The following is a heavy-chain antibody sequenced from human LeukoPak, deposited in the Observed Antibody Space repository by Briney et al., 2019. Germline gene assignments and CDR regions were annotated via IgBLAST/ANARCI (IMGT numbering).Heavy chain of an antibody. CDR3: AKDESSGYYYFDH. CDR2: ISSSGGST. CDR1: GFTFRNYA. Sequence: GGSLRLSCAGSGFTFRNYAMSWVRQAPGKGLEWVSVISSSGGSTYYADSVKGRFTISRDNSKNTLYLQINSLRAEDTAAYYCAKDESSGYYYFDHWGQGTLVTVSS. J-gene: IGHJ4*02. D-gene: IGHD3-22*01. V-gene: IGHV3-23*01.